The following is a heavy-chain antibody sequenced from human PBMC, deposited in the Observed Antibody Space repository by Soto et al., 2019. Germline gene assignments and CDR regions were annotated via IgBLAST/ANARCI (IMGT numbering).Heavy chain of an antibody. Sequence: SETLSLTCAVYGGSLSGYYWTWIRQPPGKGLEWIGEVNPGGITNYSPSVKSRLTISLDTSKNQFSLQLSSVTAADTAVYYCARGRVYYYDSRPGNWFDPWGQGTLVTVSS. D-gene: IGHD3-22*01. J-gene: IGHJ5*02. CDR2: VNPGGIT. CDR1: GGSLSGYY. CDR3: ARGRVYYYDSRPGNWFDP. V-gene: IGHV4-34*01.